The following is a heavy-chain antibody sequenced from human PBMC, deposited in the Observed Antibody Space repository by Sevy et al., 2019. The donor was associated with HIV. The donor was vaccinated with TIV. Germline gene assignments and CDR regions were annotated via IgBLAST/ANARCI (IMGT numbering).Heavy chain of an antibody. D-gene: IGHD1-26*01. CDR1: GFTFSSYA. CDR2: ITDTGGDT. J-gene: IGHJ4*02. CDR3: AKGSYSPTGYFDY. V-gene: IGHV3-23*01. Sequence: GGSLRLSCAASGFTFSSYAMTWVRQAPGKGLEWVSSITDTGGDTYYADSVKGRFIVSRDNSKNTLYLQMNSLRAEDTAVYYCAKGSYSPTGYFDYWGQGTLVTVSS.